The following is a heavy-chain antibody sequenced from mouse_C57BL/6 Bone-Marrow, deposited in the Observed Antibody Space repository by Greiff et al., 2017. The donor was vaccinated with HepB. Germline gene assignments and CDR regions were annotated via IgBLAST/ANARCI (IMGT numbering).Heavy chain of an antibody. V-gene: IGHV5-15*04. CDR1: GFTFSDYG. CDR2: ISNLAYSI. CDR3: ARLYDYDGWAWFAY. J-gene: IGHJ3*01. Sequence: EVKVEESGGGLVQPGGSLKLSCAASGFTFSDYGMAWVRQAPRKGPEWVAFISNLAYSIYYADTVTGRFTISRENAKNTLYLEMSSLRSEDTAMYYCARLYDYDGWAWFAYWGQGTLVTVSA. D-gene: IGHD2-4*01.